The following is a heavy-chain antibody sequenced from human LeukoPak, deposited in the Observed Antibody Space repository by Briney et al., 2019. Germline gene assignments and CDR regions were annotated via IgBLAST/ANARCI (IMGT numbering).Heavy chain of an antibody. V-gene: IGHV4-34*01. CDR3: SKVPRVPSTYYYDNTVSY. Sequence: PSETLSLTCAVYNGSFSGNYWSWLRQPPGKGLEWIGEVNHNGKSYYNPSLKSRVTISIDMSKNQISLKVTSVTAADTAVYYCSKVPRVPSTYYYDNTVSYWGQGTLVTVSS. J-gene: IGHJ4*02. CDR2: VNHNGKS. D-gene: IGHD3-22*01. CDR1: NGSFSGNY.